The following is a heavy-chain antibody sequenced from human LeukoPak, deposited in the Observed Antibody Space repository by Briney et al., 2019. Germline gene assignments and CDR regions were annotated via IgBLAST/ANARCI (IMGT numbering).Heavy chain of an antibody. CDR3: AKDLGPGSMATSPGFDY. D-gene: IGHD5-24*01. J-gene: IGHJ4*02. V-gene: IGHV3-30*02. CDR1: GFTFSSYG. Sequence: GGSLRLSCAASGFTFSSYGMHWVRQAPGKGLEWVAFIRYDGSNKYYADPVKGRFTISRDNAKTSLYLQMNSLRAEDTALYYCAKDLGPGSMATSPGFDYWGQGTLVTVSS. CDR2: IRYDGSNK.